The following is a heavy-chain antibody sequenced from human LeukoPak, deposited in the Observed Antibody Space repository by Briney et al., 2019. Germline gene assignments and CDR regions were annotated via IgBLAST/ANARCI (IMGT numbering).Heavy chain of an antibody. J-gene: IGHJ4*02. V-gene: IGHV4-39*01. CDR3: ARPRGSYFYYFDY. CDR2: IYYSGST. D-gene: IGHD1-26*01. CDR1: GGSISSSSYY. Sequence: SETLSLTCTVSGGSISSSSYYWGWIRQPPGKGLEWIGSIYYSGSTYYNPSLKSRVTISVDTSKNQFSLKLSSVTAADTAVYYCARPRGSYFYYFDYWGQGTLVTVSS.